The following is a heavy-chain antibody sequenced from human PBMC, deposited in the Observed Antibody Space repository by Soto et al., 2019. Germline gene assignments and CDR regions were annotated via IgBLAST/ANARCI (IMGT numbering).Heavy chain of an antibody. V-gene: IGHV3-30*18. Sequence: QVQLVESGGGVVQPGRSLRLSCAASGFTFSSYGMHWVRQAPGKGLEWVAVIPYDGSYKYYADSVKGRFTISRDNSKYTLYLQMNSLRAEDTAVYYCAKPHSSGYYSDAFDIWGQGTMVTVSS. CDR2: IPYDGSYK. CDR1: GFTFSSYG. CDR3: AKPHSSGYYSDAFDI. J-gene: IGHJ3*02. D-gene: IGHD3-22*01.